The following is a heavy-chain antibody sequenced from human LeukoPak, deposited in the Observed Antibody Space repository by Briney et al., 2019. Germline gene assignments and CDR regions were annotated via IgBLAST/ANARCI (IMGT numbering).Heavy chain of an antibody. CDR2: IKQDGSEK. CDR1: GFTFSSYW. CDR3: ASYYYYYMDV. V-gene: IGHV3-7*01. J-gene: IGHJ6*03. Sequence: GGSLRLSCAASGFTFSSYWMSWVRQAPGKGLEWVANIKQDGSEKYYVDSVKGRFTISRDNAKNSLYLQMNSLRVDDTAVYYCASYYYYYMDVWGKGSTVTVSS.